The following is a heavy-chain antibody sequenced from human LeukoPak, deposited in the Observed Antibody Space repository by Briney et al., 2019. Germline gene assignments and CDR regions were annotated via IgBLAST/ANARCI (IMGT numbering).Heavy chain of an antibody. D-gene: IGHD3-3*01. CDR2: MSGSGYYT. J-gene: IGHJ6*03. Sequence: PGGSLRLSCAASGVAFSNFDMSWVRQAPGKGLGWVSAMSGSGYYTYYVESLKGRFTISRESSKNTLYLHMNSLRADDTAVYYCAKMEGQRLYDYCMDVWARGTTVTVS. CDR3: AKMEGQRLYDYCMDV. V-gene: IGHV3-23*01. CDR1: GVAFSNFD.